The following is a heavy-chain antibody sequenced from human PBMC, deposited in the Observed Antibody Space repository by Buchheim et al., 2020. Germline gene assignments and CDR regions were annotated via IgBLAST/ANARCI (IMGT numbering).Heavy chain of an antibody. CDR1: GGSVSSGSYY. J-gene: IGHJ4*02. Sequence: QVQLQESGPGLVKPSETLSLTCTVSGGSVSSGSYYWSWIRQPPGQGLEWIGYIYYSGSTNYNPSLKSRVTISVDPSQNQFSLKLSSVTTADTAVYYCARDSYYYGSGSYYPFDYWGQGTL. V-gene: IGHV4-61*01. D-gene: IGHD3-10*01. CDR3: ARDSYYYGSGSYYPFDY. CDR2: IYYSGST.